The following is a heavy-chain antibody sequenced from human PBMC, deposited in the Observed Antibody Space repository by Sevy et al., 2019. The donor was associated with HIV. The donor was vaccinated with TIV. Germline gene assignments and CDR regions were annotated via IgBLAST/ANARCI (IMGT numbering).Heavy chain of an antibody. D-gene: IGHD5-12*01. CDR3: ATVRAGRWLQLRWCFDN. CDR1: GNTLTELS. J-gene: IGHJ4*01. Sequence: ASVKVSCKVSGNTLTELSLHWVRQTPGKGLEWMGGFDPEYGETIYAQKFQGRVTMTEDTYTNKAYMELRGLKFGDTAVYYCATVRAGRWLQLRWCFDNWGQGTLVTVSS. CDR2: FDPEYGET. V-gene: IGHV1-24*01.